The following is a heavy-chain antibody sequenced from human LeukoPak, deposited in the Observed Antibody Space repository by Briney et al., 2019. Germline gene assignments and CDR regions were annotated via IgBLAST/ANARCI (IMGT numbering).Heavy chain of an antibody. CDR2: TNSDGSTT. J-gene: IGHJ4*02. D-gene: IGHD6-13*01. CDR3: ARESMAAAYY. CDR1: GFTFSNYW. Sequence: GESLKISCAVSGFTFSNYWMHWVRQAPGEGLVWVSRTNSDGSTTSYADSVKGRFTISRDNAKNTLYLQMNSLRAEDTAVYYCARESMAAAYYWGQGTLVTVSS. V-gene: IGHV3-74*01.